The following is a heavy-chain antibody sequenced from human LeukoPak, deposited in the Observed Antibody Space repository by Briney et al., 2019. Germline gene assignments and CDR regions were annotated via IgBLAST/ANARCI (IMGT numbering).Heavy chain of an antibody. CDR2: INGEGSRI. V-gene: IGHV3-74*01. CDR1: GFNFRTYW. J-gene: IGHJ6*02. CDR3: ARDPGYYYYGMDV. Sequence: GASLKLSCAVTGFNFRTYWIHWVRHSPGRGLEWVARINGEGSRISYADTVRGRFTISRDNAKNTAYLQMNSLRAEDTALYYCARDPGYYYYGMDVWGQGTTVVVSS.